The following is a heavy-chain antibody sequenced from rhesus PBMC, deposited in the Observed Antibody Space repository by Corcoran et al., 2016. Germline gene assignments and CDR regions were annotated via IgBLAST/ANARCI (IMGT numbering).Heavy chain of an antibody. Sequence: QVQLQESGPVVVKPSETLSLTCAVSGGSISRSNWWSWIRQSPGKGLGWIGGLLDGAGATAHTPPRKCRVTISKDPSQNQFSLKLSSVTAADTAVYYCARLYYYGGLGSGDYWGQGVLVTVSS. J-gene: IGHJ4*01. CDR1: GGSISRSNW. CDR2: LLDGAGAT. D-gene: IGHD3-28*01. CDR3: ARLYYYGGLGSGDY. V-gene: IGHV4-93*01.